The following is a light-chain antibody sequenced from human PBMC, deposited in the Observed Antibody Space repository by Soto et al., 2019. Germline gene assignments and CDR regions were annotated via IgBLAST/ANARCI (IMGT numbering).Light chain of an antibody. J-gene: IGLJ1*01. CDR1: SSDVGGYDY. CDR2: DVN. Sequence: LTQPASVSGSPGQSITISCTGTSSDVGGYDYVSWYQQLPGKAPKLLIYDVNNRPSGVSHRFSGSKSGNTASLTISGLQAEDEADYYCSSYTGSRTFVFGNGTKVTVL. V-gene: IGLV2-14*01. CDR3: SSYTGSRTFV.